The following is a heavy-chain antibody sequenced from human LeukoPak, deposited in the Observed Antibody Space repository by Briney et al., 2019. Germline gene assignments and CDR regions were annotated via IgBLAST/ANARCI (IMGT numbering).Heavy chain of an antibody. Sequence: SETLSLTCTVSGGSISSGSNYWSWIRQPAGKGLEWIGRIYTSGSTNYNPSLKSRVTISVDTSKNQFSLKLSSVTAADTAVYYCARLNVLLWFGESENYFDYWGQGTLVTVSS. D-gene: IGHD3-10*01. V-gene: IGHV4-61*02. J-gene: IGHJ4*02. CDR3: ARLNVLLWFGESENYFDY. CDR2: IYTSGST. CDR1: GGSISSGSNY.